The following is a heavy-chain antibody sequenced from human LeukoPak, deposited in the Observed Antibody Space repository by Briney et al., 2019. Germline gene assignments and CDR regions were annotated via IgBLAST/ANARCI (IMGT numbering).Heavy chain of an antibody. D-gene: IGHD6-13*01. CDR3: ARAIAAPVFFDY. Sequence: ETLSLTCAVYGGSFSGYYWSWIRQPPGKGLEWIGEINHSGSTNYNPSLKSRVTISVDTPKNQFSLKLSSVTAADTAVYYCARAIAAPVFFDYWGQGTLVTVSS. CDR2: INHSGST. V-gene: IGHV4-34*01. CDR1: GGSFSGYY. J-gene: IGHJ4*02.